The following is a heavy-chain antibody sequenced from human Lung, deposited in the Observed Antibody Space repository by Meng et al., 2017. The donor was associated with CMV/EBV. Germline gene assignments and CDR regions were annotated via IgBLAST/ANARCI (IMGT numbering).Heavy chain of an antibody. J-gene: IGHJ4*02. V-gene: IGHV3-53*01. Sequence: GGSLRLXCAVSGFTVSSNYMNWVRQAPGKGLGWVSIIYGGTGTYYADSVKGRFSISRDNSKNTVYLQMDSLSPEDTAVYYCARAGAFPQYFDYWGQGTLVTVSS. CDR1: GFTVSSNY. D-gene: IGHD3-16*01. CDR3: ARAGAFPQYFDY. CDR2: IYGGTGT.